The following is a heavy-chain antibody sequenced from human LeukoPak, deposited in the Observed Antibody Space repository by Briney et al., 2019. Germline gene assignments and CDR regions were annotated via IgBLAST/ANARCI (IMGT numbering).Heavy chain of an antibody. CDR1: GYSFTSNW. CDR3: ARRGTIFGVVTETPDAFDI. Sequence: GESLKISCKGSGYSFTSNWIGWVRQMPGKGLEWMGIIYPGDSDTRYSPSFQGQVTISADKSISTAYLQWSSLKASDTAMYYCARRGTIFGVVTETPDAFDIWGQGTMVTVSS. V-gene: IGHV5-51*01. J-gene: IGHJ3*02. CDR2: IYPGDSDT. D-gene: IGHD3-3*01.